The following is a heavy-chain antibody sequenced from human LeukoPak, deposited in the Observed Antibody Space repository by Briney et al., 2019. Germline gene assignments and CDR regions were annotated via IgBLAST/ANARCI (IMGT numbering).Heavy chain of an antibody. J-gene: IGHJ4*02. CDR1: GFTFSSYS. CDR2: ISSSSSTI. V-gene: IGHV3-48*01. Sequence: GGSLRLSCAASGFTFSSYSMNWVRQAPGKGLEWVSYISSSSSTIYYADSVKGRFTISRDNAKNSLYLQMNSLRAEDTAVYYCARGIPGGARNPFDYWGQGTLVTVSS. CDR3: ARGIPGGARNPFDY. D-gene: IGHD1-26*01.